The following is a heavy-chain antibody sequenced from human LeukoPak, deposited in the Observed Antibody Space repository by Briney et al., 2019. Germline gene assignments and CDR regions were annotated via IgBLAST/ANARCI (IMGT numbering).Heavy chain of an antibody. CDR1: GYTLTELS. Sequence: ASVNVSCKVSGYTLTELSMHWVRQAPGKGLEWMGGFDPEDGETIYAQKFQGKVTMPEDTSKDTAYMELSSLSSEDKAVYYCAARTTYYYAFWSGYNLDYWGQGTLVTVSS. V-gene: IGHV1-24*01. CDR3: AARTTYYYAFWSGYNLDY. CDR2: FDPEDGET. J-gene: IGHJ4*02. D-gene: IGHD3-3*01.